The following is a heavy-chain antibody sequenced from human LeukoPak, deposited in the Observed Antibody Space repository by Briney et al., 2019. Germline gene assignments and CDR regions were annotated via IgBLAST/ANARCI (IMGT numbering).Heavy chain of an antibody. Sequence: GGSLRLSCAVSGFTFSTYSMTWVRQAPGKGLEWVSSITASSSYIYYADSVRGRFTISRDNAKNSLYLQMSSLRAEDTAVYYCARIYGGNSGGFDYWGQGALVTVSS. J-gene: IGHJ4*02. CDR1: GFTFSTYS. CDR2: ITASSSYI. CDR3: ARIYGGNSGGFDY. D-gene: IGHD4-23*01. V-gene: IGHV3-21*01.